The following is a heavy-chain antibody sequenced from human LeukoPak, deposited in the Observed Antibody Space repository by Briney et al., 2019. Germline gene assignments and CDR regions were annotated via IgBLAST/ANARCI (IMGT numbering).Heavy chain of an antibody. CDR3: ARDLPQYYDILTGGPRLGAFDI. V-gene: IGHV3-53*01. CDR2: IYSGGST. Sequence: GGSLRLSCAASGFTVSSSYMSWVRQAPGKGLEWVSVIYSGGSTYYADSVKGRFTISRDNSKNTLYLQMNSLRAEDTAVYYCARDLPQYYDILTGGPRLGAFDIWGQGTMVTVSS. CDR1: GFTVSSSY. J-gene: IGHJ3*02. D-gene: IGHD3-9*01.